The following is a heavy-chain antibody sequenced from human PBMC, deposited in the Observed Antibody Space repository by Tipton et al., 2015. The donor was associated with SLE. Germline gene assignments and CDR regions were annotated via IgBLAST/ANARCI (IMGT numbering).Heavy chain of an antibody. V-gene: IGHV3-11*01. J-gene: IGHJ6*02. CDR1: GFTFSDYY. CDR3: ARGSLVDSSGLGYYGMDV. CDR2: ISSSGSTI. D-gene: IGHD3-22*01. Sequence: SLRLSCAASGFTFSDYYMSWIRQAPGKGLEWVSYISSSGSTIYYADSVKGRFTISRDNAKNSLYLQMNSLRAEDTAVYYCARGSLVDSSGLGYYGMDVWGQGTTVTVSS.